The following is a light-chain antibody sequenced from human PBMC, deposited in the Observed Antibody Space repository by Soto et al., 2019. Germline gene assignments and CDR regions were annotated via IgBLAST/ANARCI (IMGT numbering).Light chain of an antibody. CDR3: QRYGASSVT. V-gene: IGKV3-20*01. Sequence: EIVLPQSPGTLSLSPGERATLSCSASQSVDSSYLSWYQHKPGQAPRLLIYATSSRATGIPDRFSGSGSGTDFTLTISRLEHEDFAVYYCQRYGASSVTFGQGTILEIK. CDR1: QSVDSSY. J-gene: IGKJ2*01. CDR2: ATS.